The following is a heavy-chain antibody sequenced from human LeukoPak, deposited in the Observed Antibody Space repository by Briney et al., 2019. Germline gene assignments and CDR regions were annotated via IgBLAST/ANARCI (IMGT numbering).Heavy chain of an antibody. V-gene: IGHV4-59*01. CDR1: GGSISSYY. Sequence: PSETLSLTCTVSGGSISSYYWSWIRQPPGKGLEWIGYIYYSGSTNYNPSLKSRVTISVDTPKNQFSLKLSSVTAADTAVYYCARASSGWSRYWFDPWGQGTLVTVSS. CDR2: IYYSGST. D-gene: IGHD6-19*01. CDR3: ARASSGWSRYWFDP. J-gene: IGHJ5*02.